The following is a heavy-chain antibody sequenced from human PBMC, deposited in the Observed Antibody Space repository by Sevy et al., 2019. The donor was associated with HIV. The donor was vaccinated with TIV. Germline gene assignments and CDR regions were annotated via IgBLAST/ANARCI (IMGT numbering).Heavy chain of an antibody. Sequence: QLGGSLRLSCAASGFDFSDPYMDWVRQAPGQGLEWVARIRNKAKSYTTEYAASVKGRFTISRDDSKNSVYLQMNSLKTEDTAIYYCARVFGYYSDSSGNWDGAFSSWGQGTMVTVSS. J-gene: IGHJ3*02. D-gene: IGHD3-22*01. V-gene: IGHV3-72*01. CDR2: IRNKAKSYTT. CDR1: GFDFSDPY. CDR3: ARVFGYYSDSSGNWDGAFSS.